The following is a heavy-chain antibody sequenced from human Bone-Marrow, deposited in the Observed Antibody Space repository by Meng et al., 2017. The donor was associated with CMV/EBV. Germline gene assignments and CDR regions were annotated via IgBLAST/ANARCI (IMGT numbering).Heavy chain of an antibody. V-gene: IGHV1-2*02. CDR3: ARDLTTAWPNY. Sequence: CKASGYTFTGYYIHWVRQAPGQGLEWMGWINPNSGDTNYAQNFQGRVAMTRDTFISTAYMELSGLRSDDTAVYYCARDLTTAWPNYWGQGTLVTVSS. CDR1: GYTFTGYY. J-gene: IGHJ4*02. CDR2: INPNSGDT. D-gene: IGHD2-21*02.